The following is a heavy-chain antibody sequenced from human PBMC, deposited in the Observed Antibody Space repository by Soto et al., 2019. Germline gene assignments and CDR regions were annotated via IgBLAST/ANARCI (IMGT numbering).Heavy chain of an antibody. V-gene: IGHV4-30-4*01. CDR2: IYYSGST. Sequence: NPSETLSLTCTVSGGSISSGDYYWSWIRQPPGKGLEWIGYIYYSGSTYYNPSLKSRVTISVDTSKNQFSLKLSSVTAADTAVYYCAREMTTVTTGQAFDIWGQGTMVTVSS. CDR3: AREMTTVTTGQAFDI. J-gene: IGHJ3*02. CDR1: GGSISSGDYY. D-gene: IGHD4-17*01.